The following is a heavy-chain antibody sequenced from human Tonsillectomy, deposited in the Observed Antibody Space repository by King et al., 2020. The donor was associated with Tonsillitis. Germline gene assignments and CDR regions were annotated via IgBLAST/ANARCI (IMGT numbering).Heavy chain of an antibody. D-gene: IGHD1-14*01. CDR1: GFTFNTYA. CDR3: ARDIAGYKLRWGAFDI. Sequence: VQLVESGGGVVQPGRSLRLSCAASGFTFNTYAMHWVRQAPGKGLEWVAVVSDDGFKKYYEDSVKGRITISRDNSKNTLYLQMNSLRAEDTALYYCARDIAGYKLRWGAFDIWGAGTMVTVSS. V-gene: IGHV3-30-3*01. CDR2: VSDDGFKK. J-gene: IGHJ3*02.